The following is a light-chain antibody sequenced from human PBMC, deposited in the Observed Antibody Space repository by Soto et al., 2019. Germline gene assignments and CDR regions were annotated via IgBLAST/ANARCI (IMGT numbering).Light chain of an antibody. CDR2: LEGSGSY. CDR1: SGNSSYI. V-gene: IGLV4-60*02. Sequence: QLVLTQSSSASASLGSSVKLTCTLSSGNSSYIIAWHQQQPGKAPRYLMKLEGSGSYNKGSGVRDRFSGSSSGADRYLTISNLQFEDEADYYCETWDSNTRVFGGGTKLTVL. J-gene: IGLJ3*02. CDR3: ETWDSNTRV.